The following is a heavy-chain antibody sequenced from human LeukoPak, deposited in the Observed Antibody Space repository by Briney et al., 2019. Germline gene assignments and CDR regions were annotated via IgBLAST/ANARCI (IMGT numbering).Heavy chain of an antibody. CDR2: VYYSGTT. V-gene: IGHV4-39*07. Sequence: TSETLSLTCSVSGGSISLSYYYWGWTRQPPGKALEWIGSVYYSGTTSYNPSLKSRVTISVDMSKNHFSLRLSSVTAADTAMYYCARGTLYSGWSYYFDYWGQGSQVTVSS. D-gene: IGHD6-19*01. J-gene: IGHJ4*02. CDR3: ARGTLYSGWSYYFDY. CDR1: GGSISLSYYY.